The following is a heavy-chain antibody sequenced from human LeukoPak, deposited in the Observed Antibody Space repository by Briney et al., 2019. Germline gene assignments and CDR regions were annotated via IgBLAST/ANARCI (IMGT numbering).Heavy chain of an antibody. V-gene: IGHV1-69*13. Sequence: SVKVSCKASGGTFSSYAISWVRQAPGQGLEWMGGIIPIFGTANYAQKFQDRVTITADESTSTAYMELSSLRSEDTAVYYCARAIGLYYYDSSGYFRYWGQGTLVTVSS. D-gene: IGHD3-22*01. J-gene: IGHJ4*02. CDR1: GGTFSSYA. CDR2: IIPIFGTA. CDR3: ARAIGLYYYDSSGYFRY.